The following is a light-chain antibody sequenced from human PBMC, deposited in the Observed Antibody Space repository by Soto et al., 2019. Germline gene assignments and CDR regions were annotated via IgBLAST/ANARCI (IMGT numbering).Light chain of an antibody. CDR3: CSFAGSSYG. CDR2: EVT. V-gene: IGLV2-23*02. CDR1: SSDVGSYNL. Sequence: QSVLTQPASVSGSPGQSITISCTGTSSDVGSYNLVSWYQQHPGKAPKLMIYEVTRRPSGVSNRFSGSKSDNTASLTISGLQAEDEAEYYCCSFAGSSYGFGTGTKVTVL. J-gene: IGLJ1*01.